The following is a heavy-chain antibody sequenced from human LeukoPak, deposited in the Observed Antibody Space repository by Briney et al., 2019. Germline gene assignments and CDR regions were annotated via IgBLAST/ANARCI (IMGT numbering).Heavy chain of an antibody. Sequence: MPGGSLRLSCAASGFTFSSYSMNWVRQAPGKGLEWASSISSSSSYIYYADSVKGRFTISRDNAKDSLYLQMNSLRAEDTAVYYCARVGSGYSGDYFDYWGQGTLVTVSS. J-gene: IGHJ4*02. D-gene: IGHD3-22*01. CDR3: ARVGSGYSGDYFDY. CDR1: GFTFSSYS. CDR2: ISSSSSYI. V-gene: IGHV3-21*01.